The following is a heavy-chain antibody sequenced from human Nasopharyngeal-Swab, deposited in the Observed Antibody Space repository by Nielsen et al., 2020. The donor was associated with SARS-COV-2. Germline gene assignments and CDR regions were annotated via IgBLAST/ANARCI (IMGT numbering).Heavy chain of an antibody. J-gene: IGHJ4*02. CDR2: IVPALGLP. V-gene: IGHV1-69*10. CDR1: GGSFTNSA. Sequence: SVKVSCKTSGGSFTNSAINWVRQAPGQGLEWMGGIVPALGLPNYAQKFRGRVTISADRSTTTSYLELSSLRSEDTVIYYCAREGEYGAYDAPDYWGQGTLVTVPS. D-gene: IGHD5-12*01. CDR3: AREGEYGAYDAPDY.